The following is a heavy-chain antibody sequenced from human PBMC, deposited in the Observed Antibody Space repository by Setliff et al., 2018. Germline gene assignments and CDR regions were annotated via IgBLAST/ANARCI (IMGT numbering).Heavy chain of an antibody. CDR3: VRGPGPSVVVAIPFDH. J-gene: IGHJ4*02. CDR1: GYAFITFG. Sequence: GASVKVSCKTSGYAFITFGMSWVRQAPGQGLEWMGWMSPVYGIANYARKFQGRGTLTADTTTTTAYLELASLRDDDTAVYYCVRGPGPSVVVAIPFDHWGQGSLVTVSS. V-gene: IGHV1-18*01. CDR2: MSPVYGIA. D-gene: IGHD5-12*01.